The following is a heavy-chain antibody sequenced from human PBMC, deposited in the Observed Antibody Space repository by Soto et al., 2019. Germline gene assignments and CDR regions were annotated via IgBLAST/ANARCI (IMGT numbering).Heavy chain of an antibody. D-gene: IGHD3-10*01. CDR1: GFTFRNSG. Sequence: LRLSCAASGFTFRNSGMHWVRQAPGKGLEWLAVILYAGNNDFYADSVKGRFTISRDNSNSTLYLQMNSPRAEDTAVYYCARDIRTNRDTLWSWGQGTLVTVSS. CDR2: ILYAGNND. J-gene: IGHJ5*02. CDR3: ARDIRTNRDTLWS. V-gene: IGHV3-33*01.